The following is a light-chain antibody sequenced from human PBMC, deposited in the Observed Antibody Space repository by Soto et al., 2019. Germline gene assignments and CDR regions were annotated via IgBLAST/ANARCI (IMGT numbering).Light chain of an antibody. V-gene: IGKV3-15*01. Sequence: EIVMTQSPATLSVSPGERATLSCRASQSISSNLAWYQQKPGQAPSLLIYGASTRATGIPARFRGSGSGTEFTLTIISLQSEDFAVYFCQHYHNWPPWTFGQGTKVDIK. CDR3: QHYHNWPPWT. CDR2: GAS. CDR1: QSISSN. J-gene: IGKJ1*01.